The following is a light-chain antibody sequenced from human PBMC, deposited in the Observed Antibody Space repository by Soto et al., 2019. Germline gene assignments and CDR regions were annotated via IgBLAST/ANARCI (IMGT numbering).Light chain of an antibody. J-gene: IGKJ3*01. CDR2: ASS. CDR3: QQGYSALT. Sequence: DIQMTQSPSSLSASVGDRVSITCRASQSIRTSLNWYQFKPGKAPRLLIFASSSLQSGVPSRFSGSGSGTDFTLTISSLHPEDFATYYCQQGYSALTFGPGTKVDIK. V-gene: IGKV1-39*01. CDR1: QSIRTS.